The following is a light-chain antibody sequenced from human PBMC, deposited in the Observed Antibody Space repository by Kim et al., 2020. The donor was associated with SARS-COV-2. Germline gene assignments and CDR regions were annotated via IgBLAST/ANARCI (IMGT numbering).Light chain of an antibody. Sequence: QSALTQPASVSGSPGQSITISCTGTSSDVGGYNYVSWYQQHPGKAPKLMIYNVNKRPSGVSSRFSGSKPGYTASLTISGLQAEDEADYYCSSYTSSSTFYVFGTGTKVTVL. J-gene: IGLJ1*01. V-gene: IGLV2-14*01. CDR1: SSDVGGYNY. CDR3: SSYTSSSTFYV. CDR2: NVN.